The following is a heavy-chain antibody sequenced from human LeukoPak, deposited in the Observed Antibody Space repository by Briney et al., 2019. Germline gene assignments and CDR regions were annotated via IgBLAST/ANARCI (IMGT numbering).Heavy chain of an antibody. D-gene: IGHD1-26*01. CDR3: ARVGTWELQRVFDY. CDR2: IHKAGTES. V-gene: IGHV3-7*01. J-gene: IGHJ4*02. CDR1: GFTFSSYA. Sequence: GRSLRLSCAASGFTFSSYAMHWVRQVPGKGLEWVANIHKAGTESYYVDSMKGRFAISRDNAKNSLYLQLSSLRVDDTAVYYCARVGTWELQRVFDYWGQGTLVTVSS.